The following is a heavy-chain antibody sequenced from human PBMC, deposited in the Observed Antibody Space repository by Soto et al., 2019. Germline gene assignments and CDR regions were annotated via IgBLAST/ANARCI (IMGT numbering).Heavy chain of an antibody. Sequence: GGSLRLSCAASGFTFSSYAMSWVRQAPGKGLEWVSAISGSGGSTYYADSVKGRFTISRDNSKNTLYLQMNSLRAEDTAVYYCAKDLDFWSGYYIDWFDPWGQGTLVTVSS. CDR1: GFTFSSYA. CDR2: ISGSGGST. D-gene: IGHD3-3*01. J-gene: IGHJ5*02. V-gene: IGHV3-23*01. CDR3: AKDLDFWSGYYIDWFDP.